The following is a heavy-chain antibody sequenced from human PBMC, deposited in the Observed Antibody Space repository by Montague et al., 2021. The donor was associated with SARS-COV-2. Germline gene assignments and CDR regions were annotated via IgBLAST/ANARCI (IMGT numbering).Heavy chain of an antibody. Sequence: SETLSLTCAVYGGSFSGYYWSWIRQPPGKGLEWIGEINHSGSANYNPSLKSRVTISVDTSKNQFSLKLSSVTAADTAVYYCASARYCGSGPSLDMDVWGQGTTVTVSS. CDR3: ASARYCGSGPSLDMDV. V-gene: IGHV4-34*01. CDR2: INHSGSA. D-gene: IGHD3-10*01. J-gene: IGHJ6*02. CDR1: GGSFSGYY.